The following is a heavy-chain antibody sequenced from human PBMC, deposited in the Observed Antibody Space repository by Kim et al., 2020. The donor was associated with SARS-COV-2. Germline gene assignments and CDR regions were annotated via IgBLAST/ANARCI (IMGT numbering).Heavy chain of an antibody. Sequence: GGSLRLSCAASGFTFSSYWMSWVRQAPGKGLEWVANIKQDGSEKYYVDSVKGRFTISRDNAKNSLYLQMNSLRAEDTAVYYCARERAVRGVIISRIKYNWFDPWGQGTLVTVSS. V-gene: IGHV3-7*01. CDR2: IKQDGSEK. J-gene: IGHJ5*02. CDR3: ARERAVRGVIISRIKYNWFDP. D-gene: IGHD3-10*01. CDR1: GFTFSSYW.